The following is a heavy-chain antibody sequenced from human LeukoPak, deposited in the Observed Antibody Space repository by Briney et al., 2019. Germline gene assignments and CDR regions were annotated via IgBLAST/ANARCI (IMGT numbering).Heavy chain of an antibody. Sequence: SETLSLTRAVYGGSFSGYYWSWIRQPPGKGLEWIGEINHSGSTNYNPSLKSRVTISVDTSKNQFSLKLSSVTAADTAVYYCARGVGSSSRYYYYGMDVWGQGTTVTVSS. D-gene: IGHD6-13*01. CDR1: GGSFSGYY. J-gene: IGHJ6*02. V-gene: IGHV4-34*01. CDR3: ARGVGSSSRYYYYGMDV. CDR2: INHSGST.